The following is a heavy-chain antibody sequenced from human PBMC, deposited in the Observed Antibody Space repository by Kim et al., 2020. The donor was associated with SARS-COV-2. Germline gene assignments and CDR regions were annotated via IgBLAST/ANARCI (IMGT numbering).Heavy chain of an antibody. D-gene: IGHD1-26*01. CDR2: T. J-gene: IGHJ4*02. Sequence: TYYNPPLRSRVTLSADSSKNQFSLRLSAVTAADTAVYYCARDGTGSPSDCWGQGTLVTVSP. CDR3: ARDGTGSPSDC. V-gene: IGHV4-30-2*04.